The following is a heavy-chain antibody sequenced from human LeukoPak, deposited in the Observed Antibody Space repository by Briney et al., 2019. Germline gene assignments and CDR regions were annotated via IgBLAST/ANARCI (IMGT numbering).Heavy chain of an antibody. CDR1: GFTFSSYS. Sequence: GGSLRLSCAASGFTFSSYSMNWVRQAPGKGLEWVSSISSSSSYIYYADSVKGRFTISRDNAKNSLYLQMNSLRAEDTAVYYCARDPLLPHSSGWSHFDYWGQGTLVTVSS. D-gene: IGHD6-19*01. V-gene: IGHV3-21*01. CDR2: ISSSSSYI. CDR3: ARDPLLPHSSGWSHFDY. J-gene: IGHJ4*02.